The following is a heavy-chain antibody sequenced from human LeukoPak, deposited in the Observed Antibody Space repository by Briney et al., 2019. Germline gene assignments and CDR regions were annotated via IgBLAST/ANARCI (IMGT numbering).Heavy chain of an antibody. CDR2: ISAYNGNT. D-gene: IGHD3-10*01. Sequence: ASVKVSCKASGGTFSSYAISWVRQAPGQGLEWMGWISAYNGNTNYAQKLQGRVTMTTDTSTSTAYMELRSLRSDDTAVYYCARGFSRFGPSYGDYWGQGTLVTDSS. J-gene: IGHJ4*02. CDR3: ARGFSRFGPSYGDY. V-gene: IGHV1-18*01. CDR1: GGTFSSYA.